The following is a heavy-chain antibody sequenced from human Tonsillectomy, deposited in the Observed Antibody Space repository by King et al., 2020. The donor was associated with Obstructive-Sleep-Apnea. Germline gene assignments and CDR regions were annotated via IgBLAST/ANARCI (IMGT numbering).Heavy chain of an antibody. CDR1: GVSISSGAHY. CDR2: IYYSGST. J-gene: IGHJ5*02. Sequence: VQLQESGPGLVKPSQTLSLTCTVSGVSISSGAHYWSCIRQHPGKGLEWIGCIYYSGSTYYNPSLKSRVIISVDTSKNHFSLMLSSVTAADTAVYYCARDQALGWFDPWGQGILVTVSS. CDR3: ARDQALGWFDP. V-gene: IGHV4-31*03.